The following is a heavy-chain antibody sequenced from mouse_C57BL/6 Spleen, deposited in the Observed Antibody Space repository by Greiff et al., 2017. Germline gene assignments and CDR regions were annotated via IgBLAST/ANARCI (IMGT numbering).Heavy chain of an antibody. D-gene: IGHD1-1*01. CDR2: ISDGGSYT. CDR3: ASNYGAMDY. CDR1: GFTFSSYA. Sequence: EVQVVESGGGLVKPGGSLKLSCAASGFTFSSYAMSWVRQTPEKRLEWVATISDGGSYTYYPDNVKGRFTISRDNAKNNLYLQMSHLKSEDTAMYYCASNYGAMDYWGQGTSVTVSS. V-gene: IGHV5-4*01. J-gene: IGHJ4*01.